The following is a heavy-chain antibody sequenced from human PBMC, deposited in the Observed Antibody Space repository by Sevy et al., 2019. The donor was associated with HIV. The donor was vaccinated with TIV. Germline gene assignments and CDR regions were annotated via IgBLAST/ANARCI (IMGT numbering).Heavy chain of an antibody. D-gene: IGHD3-22*01. CDR2: IYHSGGT. CDR3: ARDVYYNDRSGYYHYFDY. CDR1: RGSSSTYY. V-gene: IGHV4-59*12. J-gene: IGHJ4*02. Sequence: SETLSLTCTVSRGSSSTYYWSWIRQTPGKGLEWIGNIYHSGGTTYSPSLKSRVTISVDTSKNQFSLKLRSVTAADTAVYYCARDVYYNDRSGYYHYFDYWGQGTLVTVSS.